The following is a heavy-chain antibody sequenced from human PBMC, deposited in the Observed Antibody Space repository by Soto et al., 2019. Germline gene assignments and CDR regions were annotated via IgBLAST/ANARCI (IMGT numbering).Heavy chain of an antibody. D-gene: IGHD2-2*02. Sequence: SQTLSLTCAISGDSVSNNRAAWNWIRQSPSRGLEWLGRTYYRSKWNNDYAVSVKSRISISPDPSKNQFSLQLNSVTPEDKAVYYCPRMYVDTGGYFDYWGQGTPVTVSS. CDR1: GDSVSNNRAA. V-gene: IGHV6-1*01. J-gene: IGHJ4*03. CDR2: TYYRSKWNN. CDR3: PRMYVDTGGYFDY.